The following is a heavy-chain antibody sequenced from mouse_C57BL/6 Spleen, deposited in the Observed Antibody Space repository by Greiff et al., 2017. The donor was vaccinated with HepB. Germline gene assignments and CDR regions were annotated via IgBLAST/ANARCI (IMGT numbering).Heavy chain of an antibody. Sequence: VMLVESGPSLVQPSQSLSITCTVSGFSLTSYGVHWVRQSPGKGLEWLGVIWSGGSTDYNAAFISRLSISKDNSKSQVFFNMNSLQADDTAIYYCARSRDKSAMDYWGQGTSVTVSS. CDR2: IWSGGST. J-gene: IGHJ4*01. CDR1: GFSLTSYG. CDR3: ARSRDKSAMDY. D-gene: IGHD3-1*01. V-gene: IGHV2-2*01.